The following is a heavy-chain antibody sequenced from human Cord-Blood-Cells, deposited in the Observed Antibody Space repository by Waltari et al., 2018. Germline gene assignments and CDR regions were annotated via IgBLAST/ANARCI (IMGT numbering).Heavy chain of an antibody. Sequence: EVQLVEYGGGLVKPGGSLRLSCAASGFTFSNAWMSWVRQAPGKGLEWVGRSKSKTDGGTTDYAATVKSIFTISRHDSKNTPYLQMNRLKTEYTAVYYCTTVGYSSSWYYFVYWGQGTLVTVFS. CDR2: SKSKTDGGTT. CDR3: TTVGYSSSWYYFVY. J-gene: IGHJ4*02. V-gene: IGHV3-15*01. CDR1: GFTFSNAW. D-gene: IGHD6-13*01.